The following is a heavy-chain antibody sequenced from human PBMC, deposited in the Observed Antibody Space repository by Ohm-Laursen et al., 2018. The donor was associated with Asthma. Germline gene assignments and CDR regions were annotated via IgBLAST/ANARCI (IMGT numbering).Heavy chain of an antibody. V-gene: IGHV4-31*03. CDR3: ARDEVVDNWFDP. CDR1: GGSISNGSYY. D-gene: IGHD2-15*01. J-gene: IGHJ5*02. CDR2: IYYSGCT. Sequence: TLSLTCTVSGGSISNGSYYWSWIRKHPGKGPEWIGYIYYSGCTYYIPSLKSRVTISIDTSKNQFSLKLSSVTAADTAVYYCARDEVVDNWFDPWGQGTLVTVSS.